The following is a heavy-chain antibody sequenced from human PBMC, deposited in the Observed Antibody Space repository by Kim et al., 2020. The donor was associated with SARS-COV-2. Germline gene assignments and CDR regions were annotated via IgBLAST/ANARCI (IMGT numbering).Heavy chain of an antibody. CDR2: MNPNSGNT. J-gene: IGHJ6*03. D-gene: IGHD2-2*01. CDR1: GYTFTSYD. Sequence: VKVPCKASGYTFTSYDINWVRQATGQGLEWMGWMNPNSGNTGYAQKFQGRVTMTRNTSISTAYMELSSLRSEDTAVYYCARGVVPAAMIYYYYLDVWGKGTTVTVSS. V-gene: IGHV1-8*01. CDR3: ARGVVPAAMIYYYYLDV.